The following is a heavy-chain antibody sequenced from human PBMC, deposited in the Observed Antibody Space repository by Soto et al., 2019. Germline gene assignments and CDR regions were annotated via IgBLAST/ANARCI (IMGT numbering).Heavy chain of an antibody. Sequence: SETLSLTCTISGGSISSRDYYWSWIRQHPGKGLEWIGYLYYSGNTNYNPSLESRVTISVDTSKNQFSLKLSSVTAADTAVYYCARSPENYYGSGSYFFDYWGQGTMVTVYS. D-gene: IGHD3-10*01. CDR1: GGSISSRDYY. V-gene: IGHV4-31*03. J-gene: IGHJ4*02. CDR2: LYYSGNT. CDR3: ARSPENYYGSGSYFFDY.